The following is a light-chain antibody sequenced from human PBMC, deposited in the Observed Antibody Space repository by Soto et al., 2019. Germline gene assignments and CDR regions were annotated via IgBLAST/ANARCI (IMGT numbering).Light chain of an antibody. CDR3: QQHGTSPFT. CDR2: GAS. V-gene: IGKV3-20*01. J-gene: IGKJ3*01. Sequence: EIVLTQSPGTLSLSPGERVTLSCRASQSVSSTYLAWYQQKPGQAPRLLIYGASSRATAIPDRFSGSGSGTDFTLTISRLEPEDFAVYYCQQHGTSPFTFGPGAKVDIK. CDR1: QSVSSTY.